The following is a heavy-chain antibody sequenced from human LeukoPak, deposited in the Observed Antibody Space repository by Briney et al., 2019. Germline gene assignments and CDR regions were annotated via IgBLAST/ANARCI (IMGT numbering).Heavy chain of an antibody. D-gene: IGHD3-22*01. V-gene: IGHV4-4*02. CDR2: IYHSGST. CDR1: GGSISSSNW. J-gene: IGHJ4*02. Sequence: PSETLSLTCAVSGGSISSSNWWSWVRQPPGKGLEWIGEIYHSGSTNYNPSLKSRVTISVDKSKNQFSLKLSSVTAADTAVYYCARLYYYDSSGYIIDYWGQGTLVTVSS. CDR3: ARLYYYDSSGYIIDY.